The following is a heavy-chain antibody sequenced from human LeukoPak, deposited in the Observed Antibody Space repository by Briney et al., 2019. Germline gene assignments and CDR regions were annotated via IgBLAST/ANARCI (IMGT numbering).Heavy chain of an antibody. CDR1: GGSISSYY. CDR2: IYTSGST. J-gene: IGHJ4*02. D-gene: IGHD2-2*01. Sequence: SETLSLTCTVSGGSISSYYWSWIRQSAGKGLEWIGRIYTSGSTNYNPSLKSRVTMSVDTSKHQFSLKLSSVTAADTAVYYCARAVVTTTGDYFDYWGQGTLVTVSS. V-gene: IGHV4-4*07. CDR3: ARAVVTTTGDYFDY.